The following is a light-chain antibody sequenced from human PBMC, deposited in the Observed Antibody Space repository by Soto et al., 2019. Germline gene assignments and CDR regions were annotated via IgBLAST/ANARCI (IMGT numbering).Light chain of an antibody. V-gene: IGKV3-20*01. CDR2: GAS. CDR1: QSVSRF. CDR3: HHYET. J-gene: IGKJ1*01. Sequence: EIVLTQSPATLSLTPGERATLSCRASQSVSRFLNWYQQKPGQAPRLLMYGASIRAAGVPDRFSGSGSGTEFTLTISRLEPEDFTVYYCHHYETFGQGTKVDI.